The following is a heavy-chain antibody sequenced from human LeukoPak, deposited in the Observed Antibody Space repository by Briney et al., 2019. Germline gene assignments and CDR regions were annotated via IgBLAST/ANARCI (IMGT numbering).Heavy chain of an antibody. D-gene: IGHD5-18*01. V-gene: IGHV3-48*03. Sequence: PGGSLRLSCAASGFTFSSYEMNWVRQAPGKGLEWVSHISSSGSTMYYADSVKGRFTISRDNAKNSLYLQMNSLRAEDTAVYYCARTYRGYSSRGYFDYWGQGTLVTVSS. CDR1: GFTFSSYE. CDR3: ARTYRGYSSRGYFDY. CDR2: ISSSGSTM. J-gene: IGHJ4*02.